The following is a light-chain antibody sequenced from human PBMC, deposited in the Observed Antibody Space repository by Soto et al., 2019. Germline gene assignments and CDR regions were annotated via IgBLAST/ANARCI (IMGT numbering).Light chain of an antibody. CDR1: QTISSW. CDR3: QQYEKGRPMT. V-gene: IGKV1-5*03. Sequence: DSPTPRGQSTVPGGVGDRGTSACRASQTISSWLAWYQQKPGKAPKLLIYKASTLTSGVPSRFSGSGSGTEFTLTISSLQSEEFAVYYCQQYEKGRPMTVGQGTRLEI. J-gene: IGKJ5*01. CDR2: KAS.